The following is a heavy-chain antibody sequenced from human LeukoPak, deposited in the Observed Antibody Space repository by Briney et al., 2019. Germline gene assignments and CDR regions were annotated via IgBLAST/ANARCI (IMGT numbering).Heavy chain of an antibody. CDR2: ISGSGGST. CDR3: AKSRGIQAFDY. V-gene: IGHV3-23*01. J-gene: IGHJ4*02. Sequence: GASLRLSCAASGFSFNSYAMSCVSQQPGKGLEWVSAISGSGGSTYYADSVKGRFTISRDISKNKLSLQMNSLSAEDTAVYFCAKSRGIQAFDYWDQGTLVSVSS. D-gene: IGHD5-18*01. CDR1: GFSFNSYA.